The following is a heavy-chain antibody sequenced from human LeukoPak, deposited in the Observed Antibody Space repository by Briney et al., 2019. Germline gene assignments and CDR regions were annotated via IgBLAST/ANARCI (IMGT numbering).Heavy chain of an antibody. Sequence: SVKVSCKASGGTFSSYAISWVRQAPGQGLEWMGRIIPILGIANYAQKFQGRVTITADKSTSTAYMELSSLRSEDTAVYYCARGGDSMAAFDIRGQGTMVTVSS. CDR3: ARGGDSMAAFDI. J-gene: IGHJ3*02. CDR2: IIPILGIA. D-gene: IGHD5-24*01. V-gene: IGHV1-69*04. CDR1: GGTFSSYA.